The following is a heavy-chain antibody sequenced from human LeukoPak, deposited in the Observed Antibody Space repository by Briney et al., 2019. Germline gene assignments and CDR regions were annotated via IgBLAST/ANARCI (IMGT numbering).Heavy chain of an antibody. CDR2: INHSGST. V-gene: IGHV4-34*01. Sequence: SETLSLTCAVYGGSFSGYYWSWIRQPPGKGLEWIGEINHSGSTNYNPSLKSRVTISVDTSKNQFSLKLSSVTAADTAVYYCARMAYSSGYHPLFDYWGQGTLVTVSS. D-gene: IGHD3-22*01. CDR3: ARMAYSSGYHPLFDY. CDR1: GGSFSGYY. J-gene: IGHJ4*02.